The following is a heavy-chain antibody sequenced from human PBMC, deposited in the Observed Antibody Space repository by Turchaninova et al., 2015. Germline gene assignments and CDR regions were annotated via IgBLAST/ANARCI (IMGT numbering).Heavy chain of an antibody. CDR2: IQYDGSNQ. J-gene: IGHJ4*02. Sequence: LVESGGGVVQPGGSLRLSCAASGFTFSTYGMHWVRQAPGKGLEWVAFIQYDGSNQDYADSVKGRFTVSRDNSKNTLYLQVNSLRTEDTVVYYCSKGGPSVAVSGSAPFDYWGQGTLVTVSS. CDR1: GFTFSTYG. D-gene: IGHD6-19*01. CDR3: SKGGPSVAVSGSAPFDY. V-gene: IGHV3-30*02.